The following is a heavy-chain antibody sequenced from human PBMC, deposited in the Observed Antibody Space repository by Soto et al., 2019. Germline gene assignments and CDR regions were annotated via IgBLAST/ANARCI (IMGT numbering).Heavy chain of an antibody. CDR2: IFSNDEK. CDR3: ARMGITMVRVLRGMDV. Sequence: QVTLKESGPVLVKPTETLTLTCTVSGFPLSNARMGVSWIRQPPGKALEWLAHIFSNDEKSYSTSLKSRLTIPKDTSKSQVVLTMANMDPVDTATYYCARMGITMVRVLRGMDVWGQGTTVTVSS. D-gene: IGHD3-10*01. J-gene: IGHJ6*02. CDR1: GFPLSNARMG. V-gene: IGHV2-26*01.